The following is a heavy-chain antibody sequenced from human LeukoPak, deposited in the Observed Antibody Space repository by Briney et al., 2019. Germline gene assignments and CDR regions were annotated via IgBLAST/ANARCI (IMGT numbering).Heavy chain of an antibody. Sequence: PGGSLRLSCAASGFTFSSHAMSWVRQAPGKGLEWVSAISGGGDRTYYADSVKGRFTMSRDNSKNTLYLQMISLGAEDTAVYYCAKWAEGDGYNSYFDYWGQGTLVTVSS. V-gene: IGHV3-23*01. CDR3: AKWAEGDGYNSYFDY. D-gene: IGHD5-24*01. J-gene: IGHJ4*02. CDR1: GFTFSSHA. CDR2: ISGGGDRT.